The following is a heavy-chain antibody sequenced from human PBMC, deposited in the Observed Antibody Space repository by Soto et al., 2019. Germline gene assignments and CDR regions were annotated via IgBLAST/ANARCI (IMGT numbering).Heavy chain of an antibody. CDR1: GFTFSSYA. D-gene: IGHD1-1*01. CDR3: ATWHQREHAYDI. J-gene: IGHJ3*02. CDR2: LYDVDGT. Sequence: GGSLSLSCAASGFTFSSYAMSWVRQAPGKGLEWVSALYDVDGTYYADSVKGRFTTSGDSSKTSVYLQMNSLRPDDTAVYFCATWHQREHAYDIWGQGTAVTVSS. V-gene: IGHV3-23*01.